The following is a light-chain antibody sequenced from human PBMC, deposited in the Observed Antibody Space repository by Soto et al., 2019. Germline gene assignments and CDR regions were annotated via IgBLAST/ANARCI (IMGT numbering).Light chain of an antibody. J-gene: IGLJ1*01. CDR3: ASYAGGNKV. CDR1: SSDVGGYDF. V-gene: IGLV2-8*01. CDR2: EVA. Sequence: QSALTQPPSASGSPGQSVTISCTGTSSDVGGYDFVSWYQLHPGKAPKLIIFEVAKRPSGVPDRFSGSKSGNTASLTVSGLLSEDEADYYCASYAGGNKVFGTGTKVTVL.